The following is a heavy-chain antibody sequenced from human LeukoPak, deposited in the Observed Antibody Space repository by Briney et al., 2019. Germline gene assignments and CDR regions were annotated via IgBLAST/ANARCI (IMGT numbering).Heavy chain of an antibody. V-gene: IGHV1-8*01. D-gene: IGHD3-10*01. J-gene: IGHJ4*02. CDR1: GYTFTSYD. CDR2: MNPNSGNT. CDR3: ARGFGFGELTRLFNY. Sequence: PGGSVRVSCKASGYTFTSYDINWVRQAPGQGLEWMGWMNPNSGNTGYAQKLKGRVTMTRNTSISTAYMEMSSLRAEDTAVYYCARGFGFGELTRLFNYWGQGTLVTVSS.